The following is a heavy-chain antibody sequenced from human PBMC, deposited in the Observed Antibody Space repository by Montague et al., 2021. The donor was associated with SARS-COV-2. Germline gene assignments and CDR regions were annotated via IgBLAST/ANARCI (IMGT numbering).Heavy chain of an antibody. CDR3: TRLPRGSGTWGYFDY. Sequence: SETLSLTRTVSDGSIRSYYWNWMRQTPGKGLEWIGYMHDSGTANYNPSLRSRVTLMVDASRNQFSLGLSSVTAADTAMYYCTRLPRGSGTWGYFDYWAQGTLVTVSS. V-gene: IGHV4-59*08. CDR2: MHDSGTA. D-gene: IGHD3-10*01. CDR1: DGSIRSYY. J-gene: IGHJ4*02.